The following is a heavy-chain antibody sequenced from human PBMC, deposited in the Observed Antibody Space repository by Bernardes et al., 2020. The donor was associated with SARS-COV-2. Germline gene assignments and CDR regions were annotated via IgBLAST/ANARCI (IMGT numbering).Heavy chain of an antibody. CDR2: MNPDSANT. J-gene: IGHJ5*02. CDR3: ARGPIGVAGTRVFDWFDP. V-gene: IGHV1-8*01. CDR1: GYTLTELS. D-gene: IGHD6-19*01. Sequence: ASVKVSCKVSGYTLTELSMHWARQAPGKGLEWMGWMNPDSANTGYAQKFQGRITMTRNTSISTAYMELSSLRSEDTAVYYCARGPIGVAGTRVFDWFDPWGQGTLVTVSS.